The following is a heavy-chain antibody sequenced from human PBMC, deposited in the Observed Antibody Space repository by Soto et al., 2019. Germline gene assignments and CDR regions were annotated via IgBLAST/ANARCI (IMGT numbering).Heavy chain of an antibody. CDR3: ARTPFFSLGLGTNVYYFVF. Sequence: QVQLLQSGPRLVKPSETLSLTCTVASGSISSYYWSWLRQPPGKGLEWIGYAYYSGTTNYNSSLNSRATISIPTFKTWCSLTLHAGLAADTASSYCARTPFFSLGLGTNVYYFVFWDQGALVTVPS. CDR1: SGSISSYY. CDR2: AYYSGTT. D-gene: IGHD2-8*01. V-gene: IGHV4-59*01. J-gene: IGHJ4*02.